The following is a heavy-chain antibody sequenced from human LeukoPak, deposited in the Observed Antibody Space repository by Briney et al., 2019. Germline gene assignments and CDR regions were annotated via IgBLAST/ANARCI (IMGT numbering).Heavy chain of an antibody. Sequence: GGSLRLSCAASGFTFSNYWMHWVRQVPGKGLIWVSRINDDGSATFYADSVKGRFTISRDNAKNTLFLQINSLRAEDTAVYYCAREILAPGKTHDYWGQGTLVTVSS. J-gene: IGHJ4*02. CDR2: INDDGSAT. CDR1: GFTFSNYW. V-gene: IGHV3-74*01. CDR3: AREILAPGKTHDY.